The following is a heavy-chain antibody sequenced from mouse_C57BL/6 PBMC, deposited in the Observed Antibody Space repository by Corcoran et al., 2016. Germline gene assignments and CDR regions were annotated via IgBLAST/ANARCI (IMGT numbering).Heavy chain of an antibody. CDR3: AKRVKDY. J-gene: IGHJ2*01. CDR2: INPNNGGT. D-gene: IGHD1-3*01. Sequence: EVQLQQSGPELVKPGASVKISCKASGYAFTDYYMNWVKQSHGKSLEWIGDINPNNGGTSYNQKFKGKATLTVDKSYSTAYMELRSLTSEDSAVYYCAKRVKDYRGQGTTLTVSS. CDR1: GYAFTDYY. V-gene: IGHV1-26*01.